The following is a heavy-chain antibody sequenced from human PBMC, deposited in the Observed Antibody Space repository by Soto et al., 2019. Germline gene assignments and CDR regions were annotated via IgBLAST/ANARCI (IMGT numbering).Heavy chain of an antibody. CDR3: ARGLYSSGPSFFDH. CDR2: IYDSRST. J-gene: IGHJ5*02. V-gene: IGHV4-30-4*01. CDR1: GGSISSYDYY. D-gene: IGHD5-18*01. Sequence: SETLSLTCTVSGGSISSYDYYWIWLRQRPGQGREGIVYIYDSRSTYYNPSLKSRITISVDTTKNQFSLKMSSVTDAATALYYCARGLYSSGPSFFDHWGQGTLVTVSS.